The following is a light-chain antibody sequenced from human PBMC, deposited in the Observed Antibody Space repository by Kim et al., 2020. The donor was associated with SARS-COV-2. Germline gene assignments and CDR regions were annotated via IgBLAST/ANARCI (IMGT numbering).Light chain of an antibody. J-gene: IGLJ3*02. CDR3: CLLYSGVGV. CDR1: IGDVPRGHS. V-gene: IGLV7-46*01. CDR2: DTS. Sequence: PGGKRRFTYGSSIGDVPRGHSPFWFQHKPGQAPRSLSYDTSRKHSGTAARFSGSLPGGKAALTLSGAQPEDEAEYYCCLLYSGVGVFGGGTQLTVL.